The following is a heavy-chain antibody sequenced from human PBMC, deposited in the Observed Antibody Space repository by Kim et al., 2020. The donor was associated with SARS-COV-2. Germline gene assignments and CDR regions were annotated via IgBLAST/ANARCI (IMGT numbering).Heavy chain of an antibody. CDR3: ARRERDGYNFYAFDI. D-gene: IGHD5-12*01. CDR2: IYPGDSDT. V-gene: IGHV5-51*01. CDR1: GYSFTSYW. Sequence: GESLKISCKGSGYSFTSYWIGWVRQMPGKGLEWMGIIYPGDSDTRYSPSFQGQVTISADKSISTAYLQWSSLKASDTAMYYCARRERDGYNFYAFDIWGQGTMVTVSS. J-gene: IGHJ3*02.